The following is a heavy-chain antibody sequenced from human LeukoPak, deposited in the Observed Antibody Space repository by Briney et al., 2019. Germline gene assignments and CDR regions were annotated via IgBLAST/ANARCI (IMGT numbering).Heavy chain of an antibody. D-gene: IGHD1-26*01. CDR3: ARDQGGSLDY. V-gene: IGHV3-7*01. J-gene: IGHJ4*02. CDR1: GFTISSYW. CDR2: IKYDGSEV. Sequence: GGSLRLSCAAAGFTISSYWMSWVRQAPGKGLEWVANIKYDGSEVHYVDSVKGRFTISRDNAKNSLYLQMNSLRAEDTAVYYCARDQGGSLDYWGQGTLVTVSS.